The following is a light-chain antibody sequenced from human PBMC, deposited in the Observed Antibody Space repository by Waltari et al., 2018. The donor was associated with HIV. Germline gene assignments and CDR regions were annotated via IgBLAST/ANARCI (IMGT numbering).Light chain of an antibody. CDR3: QSFDSSLNAYV. J-gene: IGLJ1*01. CDR2: ANS. CDR1: SPNLGAHFY. V-gene: IGLV1-40*01. Sequence: QSVLTQAPSVSGAPGPRVTISCTGRSPNLGAHFYVPRYQLLPGSSPNLLIFANSNRPSGVPDRFSGSKSGTSASLAITGLHPEDEAEYYCQSFDSSLNAYVFGTGTTVIVL.